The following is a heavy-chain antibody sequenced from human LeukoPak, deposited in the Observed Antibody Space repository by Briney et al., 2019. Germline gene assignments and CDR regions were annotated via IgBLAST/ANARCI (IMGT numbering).Heavy chain of an antibody. V-gene: IGHV4-59*01. Sequence: SETLTLTCTVSDGSITSNYWSWIRQPPGKGLEWIAYIYYSGSTNYNPSLKSRVTISVDTSKNQFSLSLNSVTAADTAEYYCARAPGSAYYPYYYMDVWGKGTTVTVSS. CDR1: DGSITSNY. D-gene: IGHD6-19*01. J-gene: IGHJ6*03. CDR2: IYYSGST. CDR3: ARAPGSAYYPYYYMDV.